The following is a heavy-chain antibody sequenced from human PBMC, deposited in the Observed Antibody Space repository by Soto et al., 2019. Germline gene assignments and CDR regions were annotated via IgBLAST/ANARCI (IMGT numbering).Heavy chain of an antibody. D-gene: IGHD4-17*01. V-gene: IGHV4-61*08. CDR2: IYYSGST. CDR1: DDSISSGGYY. CDR3: ARRYGPGFDY. J-gene: IGHJ4*02. Sequence: SETLSLTCTVSDDSISSGGYYWSWIRQPPGKGLEWIGYIYYSGSTNYNPSLKSRVTISVDTSKNQFSLKLSSVTAADTAVYYCARRYGPGFDYWGQGTLVTVSS.